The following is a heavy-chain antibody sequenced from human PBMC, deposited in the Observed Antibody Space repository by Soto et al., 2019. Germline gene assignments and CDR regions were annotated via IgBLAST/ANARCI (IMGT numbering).Heavy chain of an antibody. CDR2: IYYSGST. J-gene: IGHJ6*02. Sequence: SETLSLTCTVSGGSTSSGGYYWSWIRQHPGKGLEWIGYIYYSGSTYYNPSLKSRVTISVDTSKNQFSLKLSSVTAADTAVYYCASPGALVPAAVGGGMDVWGQGTTVTVSS. CDR3: ASPGALVPAAVGGGMDV. V-gene: IGHV4-31*03. CDR1: GGSTSSGGYY. D-gene: IGHD2-2*01.